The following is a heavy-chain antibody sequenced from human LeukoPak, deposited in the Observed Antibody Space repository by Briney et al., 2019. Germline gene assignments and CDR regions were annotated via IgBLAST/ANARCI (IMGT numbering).Heavy chain of an antibody. V-gene: IGHV3-23*01. CDR1: GFTFRNYV. CDR2: IGASGGNT. CDR3: AKTSDAGFDP. Sequence: GGSLRLSCAASGFTFRNYVMSWVRQAPGKGPEWVSAIGASGGNTYYADSVKGRFTISRDNSKNTLYLQMRSLRVEDTALYYCAKTSDAGFDPWGQGTLVTVSS. J-gene: IGHJ5*02.